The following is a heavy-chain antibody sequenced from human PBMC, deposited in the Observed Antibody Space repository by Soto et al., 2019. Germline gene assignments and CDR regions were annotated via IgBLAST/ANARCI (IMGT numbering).Heavy chain of an antibody. V-gene: IGHV4-30-2*01. Sequence: SETLSLTCNMSGDSYSISTYSWSWIRQPPGKALQWIGFIYQSGVTSYNPSLASRVSISLDRSNNQCSLKLKSVTAADTAVYYCAREKGYISGPKNFDYWGQGTLVTVSS. J-gene: IGHJ4*02. CDR1: GDSYSISTYS. CDR2: IYQSGVT. CDR3: AREKGYISGPKNFDY. D-gene: IGHD5-12*01.